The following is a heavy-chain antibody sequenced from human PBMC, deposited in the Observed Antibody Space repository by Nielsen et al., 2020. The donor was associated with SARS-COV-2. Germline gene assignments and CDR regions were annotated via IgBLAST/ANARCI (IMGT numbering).Heavy chain of an antibody. CDR1: GFTFSSYA. J-gene: IGHJ4*02. V-gene: IGHV3-23*01. D-gene: IGHD1-26*01. CDR2: ISGSGGST. Sequence: GESLKISCAASGFTFSSYAMSWVRQAPGKGLEWVSAISGSGGSTYYADSVKGRFTISRDNSKNTLYLQMNSLRAEDTAVYYCATWSWSSPNYWGQGTLVTVSA. CDR3: ATWSWSSPNY.